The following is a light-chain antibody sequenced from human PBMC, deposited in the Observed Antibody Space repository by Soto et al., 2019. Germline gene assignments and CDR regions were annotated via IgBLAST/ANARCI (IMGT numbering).Light chain of an antibody. Sequence: EIVLTQSPDTLSLSPGERGTLSCRASQSVTSNNLAWYQQKVGQAPRLLIYGASSRATGIPDRFSGSGSGTDFTLTISRLETEDVAVYYCQQYGSSLWTFGQGTKVEIK. CDR2: GAS. V-gene: IGKV3-20*01. CDR1: QSVTSNN. J-gene: IGKJ1*01. CDR3: QQYGSSLWT.